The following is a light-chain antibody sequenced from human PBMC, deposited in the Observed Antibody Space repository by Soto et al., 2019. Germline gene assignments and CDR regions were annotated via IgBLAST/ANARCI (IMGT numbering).Light chain of an antibody. J-gene: IGKJ2*02. CDR3: QQLDSVPCT. CDR2: DAS. V-gene: IGKV1-33*01. Sequence: IQMTQSPSSLSASVGDRVTITCQASQDITNYLLWYQQKPGKAPKLLIYDASSLGTGVSSRFSGSGSGTHFTLAISSRQPEDIATYYGQQLDSVPCTFGQGTKLEIK. CDR1: QDITNY.